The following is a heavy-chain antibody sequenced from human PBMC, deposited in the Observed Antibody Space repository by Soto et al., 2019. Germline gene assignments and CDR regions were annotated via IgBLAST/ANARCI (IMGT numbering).Heavy chain of an antibody. CDR3: ARAIPGYYYGMDV. Sequence: KTSETLSLTCTVYGGSISSGGHYWNWIRQHPGKGLEWIGYIFYTGSTNYNPPLKSRVIISVDTSKNQFSLKLTSVTAADTALYYCARAIPGYYYGMDVWGQGTTVTAP. CDR2: IFYTGST. V-gene: IGHV4-31*03. D-gene: IGHD2-21*01. J-gene: IGHJ6*02. CDR1: GGSISSGGHY.